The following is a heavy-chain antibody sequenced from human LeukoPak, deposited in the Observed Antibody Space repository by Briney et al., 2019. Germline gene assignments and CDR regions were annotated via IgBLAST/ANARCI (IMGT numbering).Heavy chain of an antibody. D-gene: IGHD6-19*01. CDR2: VYSSGSS. V-gene: IGHV4-39*07. CDR1: GESIRSSSYY. CDR3: ARDMPYPGAGFDS. J-gene: IGHJ4*02. Sequence: SETLSLTCSGSGESIRSSSYYWAWMRQPPGKGLEWIASVYSSGSSYYNPSLKSEITIAVSTSKNQFSLKLTSVTAADTAMYYCARDMPYPGAGFDSWGRGVLVTVSS.